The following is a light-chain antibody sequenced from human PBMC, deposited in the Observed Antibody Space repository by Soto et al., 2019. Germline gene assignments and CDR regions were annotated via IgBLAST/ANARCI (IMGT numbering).Light chain of an antibody. Sequence: DIQLTQSPSSLSASVGDSVTITCRASETIARYLNWYQQKPGKAPNLLIYAASTLKSGFPSRFSGTGSGTDFTLTISRLQPEDVATYYCQQTYNPPRTFGQGTKVESK. V-gene: IGKV1-39*01. CDR1: ETIARY. CDR3: QQTYNPPRT. J-gene: IGKJ1*01. CDR2: AAS.